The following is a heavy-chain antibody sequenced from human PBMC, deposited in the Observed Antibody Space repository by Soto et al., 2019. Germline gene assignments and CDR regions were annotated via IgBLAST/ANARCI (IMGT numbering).Heavy chain of an antibody. V-gene: IGHV3-15*01. Sequence: GGSLRLSCAASGFTFSNAWMSWVRQAPGKGLEWVGRIKSKTDGGTTDYAAPVKGRFTISRDDSKNTLYLQMNSLKTEDTAVYYCTTEVISEGGFDYWGQGTLVTVSS. D-gene: IGHD2-21*01. CDR2: IKSKTDGGTT. CDR1: GFTFSNAW. CDR3: TTEVISEGGFDY. J-gene: IGHJ4*02.